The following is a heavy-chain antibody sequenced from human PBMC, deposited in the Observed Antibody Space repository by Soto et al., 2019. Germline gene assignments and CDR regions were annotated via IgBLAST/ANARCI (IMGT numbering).Heavy chain of an antibody. V-gene: IGHV3-48*03. CDR3: AKGFIVVVTVIRPDDAFDA. J-gene: IGHJ5*01. CDR2: ISASGYTE. D-gene: IGHD2-21*02. Sequence: GGSLRLSCEVAGVSFNLDDMSWVRQAPGKGLEWIAYISASGYTENYSDSVKGRFTISRDPSKNTIFLEMNSLRAEDTAVYYCAKGFIVVVTVIRPDDAFDAWGQGTLVTVSS. CDR1: GVSFNLDD.